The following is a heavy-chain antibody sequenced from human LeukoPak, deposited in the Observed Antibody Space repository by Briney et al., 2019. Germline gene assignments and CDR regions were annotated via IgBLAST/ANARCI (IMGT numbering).Heavy chain of an antibody. Sequence: GGSLRLSCAASGFTFSSYAMSWVRQAPGKGLEWVSSISSSSSYIYYADSVKGRFTISRDNAKNSLYLQMNSLRAEDTAVYYCARGRTGYYNDYWGQGTLVTVSS. CDR3: ARGRTGYYNDY. CDR1: GFTFSSYA. CDR2: ISSSSSYI. D-gene: IGHD3-9*01. V-gene: IGHV3-21*01. J-gene: IGHJ4*02.